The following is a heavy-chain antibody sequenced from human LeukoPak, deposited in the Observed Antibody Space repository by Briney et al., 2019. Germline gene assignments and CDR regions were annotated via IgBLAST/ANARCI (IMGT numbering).Heavy chain of an antibody. V-gene: IGHV1-69*02. J-gene: IGHJ3*02. D-gene: IGHD2-2*01. CDR2: IIPILGIA. Sequence: SVKVSCKAPGGTFSSYTISWVRQAPGQGLEWMGRIIPILGIANYAQKLQGRVTITADKSTSTAYMELSSLRSEDTAVYYCASVVPAAIDDAFDIWGQGTMVTVSS. CDR1: GGTFSSYT. CDR3: ASVVPAAIDDAFDI.